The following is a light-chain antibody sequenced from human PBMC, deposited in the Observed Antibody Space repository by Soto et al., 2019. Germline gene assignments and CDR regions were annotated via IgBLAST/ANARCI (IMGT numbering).Light chain of an antibody. CDR3: AAWDDSLNGHWV. CDR2: EVS. CDR1: SSDVGGYNY. Sequence: QSALTQPASVSGSPGQSITISCTGTSSDVGGYNYVSWYQQHPGKAPKLMIYEVSNRPSGVPDRFSGSKSGTSASLAISGLQSEDEADYYCAAWDDSLNGHWVFGGGTQLTVL. J-gene: IGLJ3*02. V-gene: IGLV2-14*01.